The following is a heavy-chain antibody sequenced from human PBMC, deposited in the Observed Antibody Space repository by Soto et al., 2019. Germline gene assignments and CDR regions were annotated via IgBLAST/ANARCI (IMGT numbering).Heavy chain of an antibody. Sequence: GSLRLSCAASGLTFSIYSMNWVRQAPGKGLEWLSYINNSSSRIFYADSVKGRFTISRDNAKNSVYLQMNSLRDDDTAVYYCASDSSAFDHWGQGALVTVSS. CDR1: GLTFSIYS. D-gene: IGHD3-10*01. J-gene: IGHJ4*02. V-gene: IGHV3-48*02. CDR3: ASDSSAFDH. CDR2: INNSSSRI.